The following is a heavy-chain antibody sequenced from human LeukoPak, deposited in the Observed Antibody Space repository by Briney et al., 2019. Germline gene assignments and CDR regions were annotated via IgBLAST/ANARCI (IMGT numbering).Heavy chain of an antibody. CDR1: GGSISSYY. Sequence: PSETLSLTCTVSGGSISSYYWSWIRQPPVKGLEWVGCIYYSGSTNYHPSLQSRVTISLDTSKNQFSLKLSSVTAADTAVYYCARGSYDFWSGLIYYYYMDVWGKGTTVTVSS. CDR3: ARGSYDFWSGLIYYYYMDV. CDR2: IYYSGST. V-gene: IGHV4-59*01. J-gene: IGHJ6*03. D-gene: IGHD3-3*01.